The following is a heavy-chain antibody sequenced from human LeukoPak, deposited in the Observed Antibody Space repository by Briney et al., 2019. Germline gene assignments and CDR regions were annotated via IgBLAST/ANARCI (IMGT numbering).Heavy chain of an antibody. Sequence: SGPTLVNPTQTLTLTCTFSGFSLSTSGMCVSWIRQPPGKALEWLARIDWDDDKYYSTSLKTRLTISKDTSKNQVVLTMTNMDPVDTATYYCARRIVTRYYFDYWGQGTLVTVSS. CDR3: ARRIVTRYYFDY. CDR2: IDWDDDK. CDR1: GFSLSTSGMC. D-gene: IGHD2/OR15-2a*01. J-gene: IGHJ4*02. V-gene: IGHV2-70*11.